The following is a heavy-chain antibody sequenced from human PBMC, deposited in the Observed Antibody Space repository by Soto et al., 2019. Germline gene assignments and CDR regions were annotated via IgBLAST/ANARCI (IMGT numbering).Heavy chain of an antibody. CDR2: VYYNETP. V-gene: IGHV4-30-4*01. D-gene: IGHD3-10*01. CDR3: AALLAGG. Sequence: QVQLQESGPRLVTPSETLALTCTVSGGSVTSGGYYWGWIRQPPGKGLERIGYVYYNETPSYDPSLKSRSLSSLDTCKNQITLNLRSVTAADTAVYSCAALLAGGWAHRILVTVS. CDR1: GGSVTSGGYY. J-gene: IGHJ4*01.